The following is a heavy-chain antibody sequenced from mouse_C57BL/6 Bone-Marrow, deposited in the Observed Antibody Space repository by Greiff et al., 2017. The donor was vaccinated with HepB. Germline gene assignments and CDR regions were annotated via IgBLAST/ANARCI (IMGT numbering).Heavy chain of an antibody. V-gene: IGHV1-39*01. CDR3: ARYYYGSSYPPYWYFDV. D-gene: IGHD1-1*01. J-gene: IGHJ1*03. CDR2: INPNYGTT. CDR1: GYSFTDYN. Sequence: EVQLQQSGPELVKPGASVKISCKASGYSFTDYNMNWVKQSNGKSLEWIGVINPNYGTTSYNQKFKGKATLTVDQSSSTAYMQLNSLTSEDSAVYYCARYYYGSSYPPYWYFDVWGTGTTVTVSS.